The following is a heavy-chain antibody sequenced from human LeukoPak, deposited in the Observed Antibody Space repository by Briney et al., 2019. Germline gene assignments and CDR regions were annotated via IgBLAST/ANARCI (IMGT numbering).Heavy chain of an antibody. J-gene: IGHJ6*02. CDR3: TRDLIDYDVSTGLHHYYMDV. CDR1: GFTFRSYW. V-gene: IGHV3-74*01. Sequence: GGSLRLSCVASGFTFRSYWMHWVRQDPRKGLVWVSRINGDGRNINYADSVRGRLTISRDNAKNTLYLQMNTLRVEDTAVYYCTRDLIDYDVSTGLHHYYMDVWGQGTTVTVSS. D-gene: IGHD3-9*01. CDR2: INGDGRNI.